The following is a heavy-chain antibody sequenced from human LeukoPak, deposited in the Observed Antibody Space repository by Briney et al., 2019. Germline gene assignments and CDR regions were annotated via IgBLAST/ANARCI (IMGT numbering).Heavy chain of an antibody. CDR2: ISYDGSNK. J-gene: IGHJ4*02. Sequence: GGSLRLSCAASGFTFSSYGMHWVRQAPGKGLEWVAVISYDGSNKYYADSVKGRFTISRDNSKNTLYLQMNSLRAEDTAVYYCAKGPDEYSVDYWGQGTLVTVSS. CDR1: GFTFSSYG. D-gene: IGHD6-6*01. CDR3: AKGPDEYSVDY. V-gene: IGHV3-30*18.